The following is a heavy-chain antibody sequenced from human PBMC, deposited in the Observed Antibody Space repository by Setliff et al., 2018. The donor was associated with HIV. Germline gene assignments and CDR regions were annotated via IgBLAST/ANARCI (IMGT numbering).Heavy chain of an antibody. CDR1: GGPFSSYT. CDR3: AMSMTTYPVSRAFDI. V-gene: IGHV1-69*13. J-gene: IGHJ3*02. CDR2: IIPIFGTT. D-gene: IGHD4-4*01. Sequence: SVKVSCKASGGPFSSYTISGVRQAPGQGLEWMGGIIPIFGTTNYAQNFQGRVTITADESTSTAYMELSSLRSEETAVYYCAMSMTTYPVSRAFDIWGQGTMVTVSS.